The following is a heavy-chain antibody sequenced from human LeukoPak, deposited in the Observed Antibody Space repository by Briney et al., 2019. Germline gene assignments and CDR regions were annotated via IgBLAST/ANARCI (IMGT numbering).Heavy chain of an antibody. CDR3: ATVVLYSGYYFDY. CDR2: FDPEDGAT. D-gene: IGHD5-12*01. V-gene: IGHV1-24*01. Sequence: ASVKVSCKVSGYTLTELSMHWVRQAPGKGLEWMGGFDPEDGATIYAQKFQVRVTMTEDTSTDTAYMELSSLRSEDTAVYYCATVVLYSGYYFDYWGQGTLVTVSS. CDR1: GYTLTELS. J-gene: IGHJ4*02.